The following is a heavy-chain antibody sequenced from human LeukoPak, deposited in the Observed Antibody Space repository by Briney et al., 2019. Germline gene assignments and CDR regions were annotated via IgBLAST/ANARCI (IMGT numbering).Heavy chain of an antibody. CDR3: AKSSLRGHSLWYFDL. CDR2: ISYDGSNK. D-gene: IGHD3-10*01. CDR1: GFTFSSYG. J-gene: IGHJ2*01. V-gene: IGHV3-30*18. Sequence: GKSLRLSCAASGFTFSSYGMHWVRHAPGKGLEWVAVISYDGSNKYYADSVKGRFTISRDNSKNTLYLQMNKLRVEDTAVYYCAKSSLRGHSLWYFDLWGRGTPVTVSS.